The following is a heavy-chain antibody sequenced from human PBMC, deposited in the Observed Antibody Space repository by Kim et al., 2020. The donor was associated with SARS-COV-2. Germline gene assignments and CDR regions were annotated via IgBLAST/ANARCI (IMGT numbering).Heavy chain of an antibody. CDR3: VTWIRGLAGRLPY. J-gene: IGHJ4*01. CDR2: INCKSGGT. D-gene: IGHD1-20*01. V-gene: IGHV1-2*02. CDR1: GYTFSDYH. Sequence: ASVKVSCKASGYTFSDYHIHWVRQAPGQVPVWMGTINCKSGGTMYAKMFQDRVTMTRDTSINTAYMDLSGLMSDDTAVYYCVTWIRGLAGRLPYWGQGTLVAVSS.